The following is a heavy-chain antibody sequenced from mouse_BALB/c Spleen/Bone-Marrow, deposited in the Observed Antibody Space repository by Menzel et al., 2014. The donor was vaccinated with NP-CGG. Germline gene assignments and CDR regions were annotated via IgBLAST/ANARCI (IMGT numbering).Heavy chain of an antibody. CDR2: IYPGDGDT. CDR3: ARGGISVDY. CDR1: GYAFSVYW. Sequence: QVHVKQSGAELVRPGSSVKISCKASGYAFSVYWMNWVKRRPGQGLEWIGQIYPGDGDTNYNGKFKGRATLTADKSSNTVYMQLSSLTSEDSAVYFCARGGISVDYWGQGTTLTVSS. J-gene: IGHJ2*01. V-gene: IGHV1-80*01.